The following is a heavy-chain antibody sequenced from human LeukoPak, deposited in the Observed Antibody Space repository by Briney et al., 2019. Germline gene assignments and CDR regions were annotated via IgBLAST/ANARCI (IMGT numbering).Heavy chain of an antibody. J-gene: IGHJ4*02. V-gene: IGHV4-30-4*01. Sequence: SETLSLTCTVSGGSISSGDYYWSWVRQPPGKGLEWIVYIYDSGSTYYNPWLKSRVTISVEKTKNQFTRKLSSVTAADTAVYYCSRGGYSAPVYFDYWGQGTLVTFP. CDR2: IYDSGST. D-gene: IGHD5-12*01. CDR1: GGSISSGDYY. CDR3: SRGGYSAPVYFDY.